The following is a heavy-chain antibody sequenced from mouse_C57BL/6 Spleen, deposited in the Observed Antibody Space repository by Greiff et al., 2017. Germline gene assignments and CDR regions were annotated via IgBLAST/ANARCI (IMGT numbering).Heavy chain of an antibody. CDR1: GYSITSGYY. J-gene: IGHJ2*01. V-gene: IGHV3-6*01. CDR2: ISYDGSN. CDR3: ARDDYDGVDY. Sequence: EVHLVESGPGLVKPSQSLSLTCSVTGYSITSGYYWNWIRQFPGNKLEWMGYISYDGSNNYNPSLKNRISITRDTSKNQFFLKLNSVTTEDTATYYCARDDYDGVDYWGQGTTLTVSS. D-gene: IGHD2-4*01.